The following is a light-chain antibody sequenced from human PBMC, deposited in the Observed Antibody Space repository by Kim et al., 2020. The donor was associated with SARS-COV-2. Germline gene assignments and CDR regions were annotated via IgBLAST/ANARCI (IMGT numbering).Light chain of an antibody. V-gene: IGKV1-27*01. CDR1: QGISNY. Sequence: SSVGDRVTITCRASQGISNYLAWYQQKPGKVPKLLIYAASTLQSGVPSRFSGSGSGTDFTLTISSLQPEDVATYYCQKYNSAPRTFGQGTKVEIK. CDR3: QKYNSAPRT. CDR2: AAS. J-gene: IGKJ1*01.